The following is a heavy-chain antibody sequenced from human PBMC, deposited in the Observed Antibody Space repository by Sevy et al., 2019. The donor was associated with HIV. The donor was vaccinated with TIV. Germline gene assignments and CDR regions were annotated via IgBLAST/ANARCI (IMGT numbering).Heavy chain of an antibody. CDR2: INHRGST. CDR3: ARGRVAAPTLTTVFGVADGTYFDY. V-gene: IGHV4-34*01. Sequence: SQTLSLTCAVYGGSFSGYYWTWIRQPPGKGLEWIAEINHRGSTNYNPSLKSRVTISIDKSKNQFSLNLRSVTAADTAVYYCARGRVAAPTLTTVFGVADGTYFDYWGQGTLVTVSS. D-gene: IGHD3-3*01. CDR1: GGSFSGYY. J-gene: IGHJ4*02.